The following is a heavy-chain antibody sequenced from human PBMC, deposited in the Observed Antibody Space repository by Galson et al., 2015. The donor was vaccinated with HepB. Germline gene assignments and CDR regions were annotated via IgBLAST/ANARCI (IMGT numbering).Heavy chain of an antibody. CDR2: ISSSSSTI. Sequence: SLRLFCAASGFTFSNYNMNWVRQAPGKGLEWVSYISSSSSTIYYADSVKGRFTISRDNAKNSLYLQMNSLRAEDTAVYYCASPGSRIDYWGQGTLVTVSS. CDR1: GFTFSNYN. J-gene: IGHJ4*02. V-gene: IGHV3-48*01. CDR3: ASPGSRIDY. D-gene: IGHD6-13*01.